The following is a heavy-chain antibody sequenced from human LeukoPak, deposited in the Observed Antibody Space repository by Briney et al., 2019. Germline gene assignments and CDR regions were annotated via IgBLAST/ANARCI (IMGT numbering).Heavy chain of an antibody. J-gene: IGHJ3*02. CDR2: INQDGSEN. D-gene: IGHD3-9*01. CDR3: EKAAYDILTDI. Sequence: VGSLRLSCAASGFTMSSYWMSWIRQAPGKVLEWVANINQDGSENYYVDSVKGRFTISRDNAKNSLFLQMNSLRAEDTAVYYCEKAAYDILTDIWGQGTMVTVSS. V-gene: IGHV3-7*04. CDR1: GFTMSSYW.